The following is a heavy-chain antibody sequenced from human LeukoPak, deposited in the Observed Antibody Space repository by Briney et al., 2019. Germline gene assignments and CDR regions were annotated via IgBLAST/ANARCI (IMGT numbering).Heavy chain of an antibody. J-gene: IGHJ5*02. CDR2: INPNSGGT. D-gene: IGHD4-17*01. CDR1: GYTFTGYY. Sequence: ASVKVSCKASGYTFTGYYMHWVRQAPGQGLEWMGWINPNSGGTNYAQKFQGRVTMTRDTSTSTVYMELSNLRSEDTAVYYCARANYGQSFRWFDPWGQGTLVTVSS. CDR3: ARANYGQSFRWFDP. V-gene: IGHV1-2*02.